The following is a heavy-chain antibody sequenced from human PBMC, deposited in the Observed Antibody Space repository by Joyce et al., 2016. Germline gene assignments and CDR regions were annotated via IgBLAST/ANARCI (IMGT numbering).Heavy chain of an antibody. CDR3: AIVYYYDRSGYSRDYWYFDS. J-gene: IGHJ2*01. V-gene: IGHV4-4*02. CDR2: VDHSGIT. CDR1: GDSITRNHW. D-gene: IGHD3-22*01. Sequence: QVQLQESGPGLVKPSGTLSLTCTVSGDSITRNHWWSWVRQSPGKGLEWIGEVDHSGITRYNPSLKRRFTISVDSSKNQFALRLSSVTAADTAVYYCAIVYYYDRSGYSRDYWYFDSWGRGTLVTVSS.